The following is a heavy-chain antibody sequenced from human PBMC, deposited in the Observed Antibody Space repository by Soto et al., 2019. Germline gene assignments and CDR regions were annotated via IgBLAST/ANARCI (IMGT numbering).Heavy chain of an antibody. J-gene: IGHJ2*01. CDR3: ARRQKSAPTFHWFFDL. Sequence: WTWIRQHPGKGLEWIGYIYSIGTTFYNPSLKSPVSISVDVTKNLFSLTLTSATAADTAVYYCARRQKSAPTFHWFFDLWGRGTLVTVSS. CDR2: IYSIGTT. V-gene: IGHV4-31*01.